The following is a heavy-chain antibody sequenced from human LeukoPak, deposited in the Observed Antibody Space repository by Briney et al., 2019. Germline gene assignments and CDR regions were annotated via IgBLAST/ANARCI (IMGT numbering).Heavy chain of an antibody. D-gene: IGHD3-10*01. V-gene: IGHV1-69*05. CDR3: ARVRRGNNWFDP. CDR2: IIPIFGTA. J-gene: IGHJ5*02. CDR1: GGTFSSYA. Sequence: SVRVSGKASGGTFSSYAISWVRQAPGQGLEWMGGIIPIFGTANYAQKFQGRVTITTDESTSTAYMELSSLRSEDTAVYYCARVRRGNNWFDPWGQGTLVTVSS.